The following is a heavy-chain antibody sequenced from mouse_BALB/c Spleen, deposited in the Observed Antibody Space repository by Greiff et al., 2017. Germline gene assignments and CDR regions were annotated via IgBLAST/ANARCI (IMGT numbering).Heavy chain of an antibody. Sequence: DVQLVESGGGLVQPGGSLKLSCAASGFTFSSYGMSWVRQTPDKRLELVATINSNGGSTYYPDSVKGRFTISRDNAKNTLYLQMSSLKSEDTAMYYCARGFAYWGQGTLVTVSA. J-gene: IGHJ3*01. CDR1: GFTFSSYG. V-gene: IGHV5-6-3*01. CDR2: INSNGGST. CDR3: ARGFAY.